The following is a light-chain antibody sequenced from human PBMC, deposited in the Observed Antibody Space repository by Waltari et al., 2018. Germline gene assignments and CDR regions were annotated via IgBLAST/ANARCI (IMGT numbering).Light chain of an antibody. Sequence: SSELTQDPAVSVALGQTVRITCQGDSLRSYYASWYQQKPGQATVIVIYGKNNRPSRIPDRFSGSSSGNTASVTITGAQAEDEADYYCNSRDSSGNHLVFGGGTKLTVL. J-gene: IGLJ2*01. CDR1: SLRSYY. CDR3: NSRDSSGNHLV. V-gene: IGLV3-19*01. CDR2: GKN.